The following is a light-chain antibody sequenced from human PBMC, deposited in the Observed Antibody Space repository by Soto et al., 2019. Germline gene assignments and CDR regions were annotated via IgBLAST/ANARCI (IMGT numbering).Light chain of an antibody. V-gene: IGKV3-20*01. J-gene: IGKJ4*01. Sequence: EIVLTQSPGTLSLSPGERATLSCRASQSVSSSYLAWYQQKPGQAPRLLIYGASSRPTGIPDRFSGSGSGTDFTLTISRLEPEDFAVYYCQQYCSSPLTFGGGTKVEIK. CDR2: GAS. CDR3: QQYCSSPLT. CDR1: QSVSSSY.